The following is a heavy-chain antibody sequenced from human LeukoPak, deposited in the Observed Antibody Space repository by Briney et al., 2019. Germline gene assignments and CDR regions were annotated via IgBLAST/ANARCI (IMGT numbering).Heavy chain of an antibody. V-gene: IGHV3-49*04. CDR1: GFTFGDCA. D-gene: IGHD3-22*01. CDR2: IRSKAYGRTT. J-gene: IGHJ4*02. Sequence: GGSLRLSCTASGFTFGDCAMSWVRQAPGKGLEWVGFIRSKAYGRTTEYAASVKGRFTISRDDSKSIAYLQMNSLKTEDTAVYYCTRDAPPGYYDSSGYLYWGQGTLVTVSS. CDR3: TRDAPPGYYDSSGYLY.